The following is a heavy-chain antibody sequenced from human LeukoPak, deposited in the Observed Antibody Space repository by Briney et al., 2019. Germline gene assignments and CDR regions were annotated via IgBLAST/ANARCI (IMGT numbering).Heavy chain of an antibody. D-gene: IGHD1-26*01. V-gene: IGHV4-61*02. CDR1: GGSISSGSYY. Sequence: SETLSLTCTVSGGSISSGSYYWSWIRQPAGKGLEWIGRIYTSGSTNYNPSLKSRVTISVDTSKNQFSLKLSSVIAADTAVYYCARVSGSYRWYFDYWGQGTLVTVSS. CDR2: IYTSGST. J-gene: IGHJ4*02. CDR3: ARVSGSYRWYFDY.